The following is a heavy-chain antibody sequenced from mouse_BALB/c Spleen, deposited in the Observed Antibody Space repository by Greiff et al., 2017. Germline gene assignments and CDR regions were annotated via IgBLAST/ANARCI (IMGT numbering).Heavy chain of an antibody. Sequence: QVQLQQSGPELVKPGASVRISCKASGYTFTSYYIHWVKQRPGQGLEWIGWIYPGNVNTKYNEKFKGKATLTADKSSSTAYMQLSSLTSEDSAVYFCARTLHYGSFYYAMGYWGQGTSVTVSS. CDR1: GYTFTSYY. CDR2: IYPGNVNT. CDR3: ARTLHYGSFYYAMGY. V-gene: IGHV1S56*01. J-gene: IGHJ4*01. D-gene: IGHD1-1*01.